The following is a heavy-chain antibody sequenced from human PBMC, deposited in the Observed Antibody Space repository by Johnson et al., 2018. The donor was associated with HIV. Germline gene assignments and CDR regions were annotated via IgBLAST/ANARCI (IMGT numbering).Heavy chain of an antibody. CDR1: EFTVSSNY. V-gene: IGHV3-53*01. J-gene: IGHJ3*02. D-gene: IGHD1-26*01. Sequence: VQLVESGGKLIQPGGSLRLSCAASEFTVSSNYMSWVRQAPGKGLEWVSIIYSGGSTYYADSVKGRFTISRDNSKNTLYLQLNSLIAEDTAVYYCARSLPGRGSYYAFDIWGQGTMVTVSS. CDR3: ARSLPGRGSYYAFDI. CDR2: IYSGGST.